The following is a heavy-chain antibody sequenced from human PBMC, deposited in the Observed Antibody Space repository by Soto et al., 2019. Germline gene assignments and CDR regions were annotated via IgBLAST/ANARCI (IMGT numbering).Heavy chain of an antibody. V-gene: IGHV3-20*04. CDR1: GFTFDDYG. CDR3: ARYGLSYGDDGGGYGMDV. Sequence: EVQLVESGGGVVRPGGSLRLSCAASGFTFDDYGMSWVRQAPGKGLEWVSGINWNGGSTGYADSVKGRFTISRDNAKNSLFLQMNSLRAEDTALYSCARYGLSYGDDGGGYGMDVWGQGTTVTVCS. CDR2: INWNGGST. J-gene: IGHJ6*02. D-gene: IGHD4-17*01.